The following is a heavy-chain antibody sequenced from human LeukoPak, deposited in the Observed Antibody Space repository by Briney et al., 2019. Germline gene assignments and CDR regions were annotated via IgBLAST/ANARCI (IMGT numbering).Heavy chain of an antibody. Sequence: PGGSLRLSCEASGFTVGSSYMSWVRQAPGKGLEWVAIIYSGGGTYYAGSVKGRFTISRDNSKNTLYLQVNSLRAEDTAMYYCASNSRAARQFDYWGQGTLVTVSS. J-gene: IGHJ4*02. CDR3: ASNSRAARQFDY. CDR1: GFTVGSSY. V-gene: IGHV3-66*01. D-gene: IGHD6-6*01. CDR2: IYSGGGT.